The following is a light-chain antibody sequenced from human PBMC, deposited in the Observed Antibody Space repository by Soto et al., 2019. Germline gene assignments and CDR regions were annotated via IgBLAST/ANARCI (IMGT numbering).Light chain of an antibody. V-gene: IGLV2-8*01. CDR2: EVS. J-gene: IGLJ1*01. CDR1: SSDVGGYNY. CDR3: SSYSGTNYHYV. Sequence: QAVVTQPPSASGSFGQSVTISCTGTSSDVGGYNYVSWYQRHPGKAPKLMIYEVSERPSGVPDRFSGSKSGNTASLTVSGLQADDAADYYCSSYSGTNYHYVFGTG.